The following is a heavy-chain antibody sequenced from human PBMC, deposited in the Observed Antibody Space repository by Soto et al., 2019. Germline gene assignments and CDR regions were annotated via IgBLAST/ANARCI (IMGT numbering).Heavy chain of an antibody. CDR3: AREASALISLDY. J-gene: IGHJ4*02. D-gene: IGHD2-8*01. Sequence: ASVKVSCKASGYIFTAYSMHWLRQAPGQGLEWMGWFNANSGDTIYAQKFQGRITLTRDTSITTAYMELYSLTSDDTAVYYCAREASALISLDYWSQGTLVTVSS. CDR1: GYIFTAYS. CDR2: FNANSGDT. V-gene: IGHV1-2*02.